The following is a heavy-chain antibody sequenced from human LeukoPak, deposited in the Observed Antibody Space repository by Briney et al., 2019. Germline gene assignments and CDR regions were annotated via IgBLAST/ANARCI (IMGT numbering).Heavy chain of an antibody. CDR3: TRENRPFCPFAY. Sequence: SSETLSLTCGVSGVSIDSTNYWRWVRQAPGRGLEWIGEISHSGTTNYNPSLRSRVTMFLDRANNQFSLSLTSVTAADSAVYYCTRENRPFCPFAYWGQGVLVTVSS. J-gene: IGHJ4*02. CDR2: ISHSGTT. CDR1: GVSIDSTNY. V-gene: IGHV4-4*02. D-gene: IGHD2/OR15-2a*01.